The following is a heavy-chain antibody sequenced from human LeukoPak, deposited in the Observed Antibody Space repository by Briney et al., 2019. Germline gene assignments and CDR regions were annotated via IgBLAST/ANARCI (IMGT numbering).Heavy chain of an antibody. Sequence: GGSLRLSCAASGFTFSSYWMSWVRQAPGKGLEWVSVISGSGGSTYYADSVKGRFTISRDNSKNTLYLQMNSLRAEDTAVYYCAKIRDCSSTSCYRTYGMDVWGQGTTVTVSS. D-gene: IGHD2-2*01. V-gene: IGHV3-23*01. CDR1: GFTFSSYW. J-gene: IGHJ6*02. CDR2: ISGSGGST. CDR3: AKIRDCSSTSCYRTYGMDV.